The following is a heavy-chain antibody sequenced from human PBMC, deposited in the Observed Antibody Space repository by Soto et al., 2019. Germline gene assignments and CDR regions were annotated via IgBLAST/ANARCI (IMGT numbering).Heavy chain of an antibody. D-gene: IGHD2-15*01. CDR1: GFTFSSYA. J-gene: IGHJ4*02. V-gene: IGHV3-23*01. CDR2: ISGSGGST. Sequence: XGSLRLSCAASGFTFSSYAMSWVRQAPGKGLEWVSAISGSGGSTYYADSVKGRFTISRHNSKNTLYLQMNSLRAEDTAVYYCARDPMVAATPGDYXGQGTLVTVSS. CDR3: ARDPMVAATPGDY.